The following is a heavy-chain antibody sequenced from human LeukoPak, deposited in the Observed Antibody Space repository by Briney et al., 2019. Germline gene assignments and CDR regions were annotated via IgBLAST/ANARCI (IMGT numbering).Heavy chain of an antibody. V-gene: IGHV3-64*01. CDR2: ISSNGGST. Sequence: GGSLRLSCAASGFTFSSYAMHWVRQAPGQGLEYVSAISSNGGSTYYANSVKGRFTISRDNSKNTLYLQMGSLRAEDMAVYYCARPDYYYYYMDVWGKGTTVTVSS. CDR3: ARPDYYYYYMDV. CDR1: GFTFSSYA. J-gene: IGHJ6*03.